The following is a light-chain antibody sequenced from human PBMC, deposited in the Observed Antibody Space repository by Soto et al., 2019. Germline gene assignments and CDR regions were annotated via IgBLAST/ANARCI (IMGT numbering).Light chain of an antibody. Sequence: DVQLTQSPSFLSTSVGDGVTVTCRASQGIGSYLAWYQQKPGKAPKFLVCLASTLQSGVPSRFSGSGSGTEFTLTISSLQPDDFATYSCQQYNSYSWTFGQGTKV. CDR2: LAS. V-gene: IGKV1-9*01. CDR3: QQYNSYSWT. J-gene: IGKJ1*01. CDR1: QGIGSY.